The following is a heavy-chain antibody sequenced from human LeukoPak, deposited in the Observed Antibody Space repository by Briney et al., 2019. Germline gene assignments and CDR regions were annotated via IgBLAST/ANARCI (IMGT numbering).Heavy chain of an antibody. CDR1: GSTFSSYW. J-gene: IGHJ6*03. Sequence: GGSLRLSCAASGSTFSSYWMSWVRQAPGKGLEWVANIKQDGSEKYYVDSVKGRFTISRDNAKNSLYLQMNSLRAEDTAVYYCARDGTDILTGYYHYYYYYYMDVWGKGTTVTVSS. CDR3: ARDGTDILTGYYHYYYYYYMDV. CDR2: IKQDGSEK. D-gene: IGHD3-9*01. V-gene: IGHV3-7*01.